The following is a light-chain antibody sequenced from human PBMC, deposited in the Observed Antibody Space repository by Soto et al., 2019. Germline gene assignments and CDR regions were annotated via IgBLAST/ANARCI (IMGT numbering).Light chain of an antibody. J-gene: IGKJ4*01. CDR2: GAS. CDR1: QTVSNTY. CDR3: QQYVALPPT. V-gene: IGKV3-20*01. Sequence: EIVLTQFPGALSLSPGERVTLSCRASQTVSNTYLAWYQQKSGHATKFLIYGASNRASGIPDRFSGSGSGTYFTLIISRLEPEDFAVYYCQQYVALPPTFGGGTKVEIK.